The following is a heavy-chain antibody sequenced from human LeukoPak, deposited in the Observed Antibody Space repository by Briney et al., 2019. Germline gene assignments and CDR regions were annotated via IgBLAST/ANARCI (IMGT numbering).Heavy chain of an antibody. Sequence: TLSLTCTVSGDSITSGNYYWSWIRQPPGKGLEWIGYIYHTGSTDYNPSLNTRITISMDRSQNQFSLNLNSVTAADTAVYYCATTTEAAAGYYYYGMDVWGQGTTVTVSS. J-gene: IGHJ6*02. CDR1: GDSITSGNYY. CDR3: ATTTEAAAGYYYYGMDV. V-gene: IGHV4-30-2*01. D-gene: IGHD6-13*01. CDR2: IYHTGST.